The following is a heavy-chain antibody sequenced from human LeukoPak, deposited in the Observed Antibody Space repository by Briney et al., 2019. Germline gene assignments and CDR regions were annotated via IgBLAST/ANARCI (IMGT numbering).Heavy chain of an antibody. CDR1: GFTFSSYS. Sequence: GSLRLSCAASGFTFSSYSMNWVRQPPGKGLEWIGEINHSGSTNYNPSLKSRVTISVDTSKNQFSLKLSSVTAADTAVYHCARDPSAVAGIGLDYWGQGTLVTVSS. D-gene: IGHD6-19*01. CDR2: INHSGST. V-gene: IGHV4-34*01. J-gene: IGHJ4*02. CDR3: ARDPSAVAGIGLDY.